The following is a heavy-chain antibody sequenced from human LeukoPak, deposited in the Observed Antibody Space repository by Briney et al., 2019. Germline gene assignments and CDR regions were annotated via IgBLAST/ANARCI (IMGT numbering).Heavy chain of an antibody. Sequence: PSETLSLTCAVYGGSFSGYYWSWIRQPPGKGLEWIGEINHSGSTNYNPSLKSRVTISVDTSKNQFSLKLSSVTAADTAVYYCARDPYYYDSSYLRNWGQGTLVTVSS. CDR3: ARDPYYYDSSYLRN. J-gene: IGHJ4*02. D-gene: IGHD3-22*01. V-gene: IGHV4-34*01. CDR2: INHSGST. CDR1: GGSFSGYY.